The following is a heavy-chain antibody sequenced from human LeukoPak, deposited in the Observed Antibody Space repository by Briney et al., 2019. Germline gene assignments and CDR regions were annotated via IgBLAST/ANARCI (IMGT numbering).Heavy chain of an antibody. CDR3: ARGPQRGYSYGTFGY. CDR1: GYTFTGYY. CDR2: INPNSGGT. J-gene: IGHJ4*02. D-gene: IGHD5-18*01. Sequence: ASVKVSCKASGYTFTGYYMHWVRQAPGQGLEWMGWINPNSGGTNYAQKFQGRVTMTRDTSISTAYMELSRLRSDDTAVYYCARGPQRGYSYGTFGYWGQGTLVTVSS. V-gene: IGHV1-2*02.